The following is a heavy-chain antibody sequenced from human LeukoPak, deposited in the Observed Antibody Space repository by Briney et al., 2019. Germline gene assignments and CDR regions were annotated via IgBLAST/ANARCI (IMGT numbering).Heavy chain of an antibody. CDR2: ISTYNGNT. D-gene: IGHD3-10*01. Sequence: ASVKVSCKASGYTFTKYGITWVRQAPGQGLEWMGWISTYNGNTNYAQKLQGRVTMTTDTSTSTAYMELRSLISDDAAVYYCARVQRVKFPLKYYFDYWGQGTLVTVSS. J-gene: IGHJ4*02. CDR1: GYTFTKYG. CDR3: ARVQRVKFPLKYYFDY. V-gene: IGHV1-18*01.